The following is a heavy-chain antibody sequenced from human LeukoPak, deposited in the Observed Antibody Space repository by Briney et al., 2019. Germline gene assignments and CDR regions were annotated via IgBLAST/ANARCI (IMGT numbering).Heavy chain of an antibody. CDR3: ARGEYGGNPRYFDY. CDR1: GFTFSDYY. CDR2: ISSRSSFT. V-gene: IGHV3-11*03. Sequence: PGGSLRLSCAASGFTFSDYYMSWIRQAPGKGLEWVSYISSRSSFTNYADSVKGRFTISRDNAQNSLNLHLNSLRAEDTAVYYCARGEYGGNPRYFDYWGQGTLVTVSS. D-gene: IGHD4/OR15-4a*01. J-gene: IGHJ4*02.